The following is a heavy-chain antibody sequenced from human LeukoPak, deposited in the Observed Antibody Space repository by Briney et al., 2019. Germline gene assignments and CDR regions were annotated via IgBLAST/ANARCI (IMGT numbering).Heavy chain of an antibody. CDR1: GGSISSGSYY. CDR3: ARDTGRFLEWWLDY. V-gene: IGHV4-61*02. Sequence: PSQTLSLTCTVSGGSISSGSYYWSWIRQPAGKGLEWIGRIYTSGSTNYNPSLKSRVTKSVDTSKNQFSLKLSSVTAADTAVYYCARDTGRFLEWWLDYWGQGTLVTVSS. J-gene: IGHJ4*02. D-gene: IGHD3-3*01. CDR2: IYTSGST.